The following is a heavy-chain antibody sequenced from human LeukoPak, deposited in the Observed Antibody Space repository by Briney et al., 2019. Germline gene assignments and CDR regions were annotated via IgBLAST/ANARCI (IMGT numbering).Heavy chain of an antibody. J-gene: IGHJ4*02. Sequence: PEGSLRLSCAASGFIFDDYGMSWVRQAPGKGLQWVSGINWNGGSTGYADSVKGRFTISRDNAKNSLYLQMNSLRAEDTALYYCARVVLSRGERDYWGQGTLVTVSS. V-gene: IGHV3-20*04. D-gene: IGHD5-24*01. CDR3: ARVVLSRGERDY. CDR1: GFIFDDYG. CDR2: INWNGGST.